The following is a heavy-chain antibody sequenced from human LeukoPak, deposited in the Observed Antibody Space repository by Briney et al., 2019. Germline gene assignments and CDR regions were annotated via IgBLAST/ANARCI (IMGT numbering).Heavy chain of an antibody. J-gene: IGHJ4*02. CDR3: ARTARPQTWLVLRYFDY. V-gene: IGHV3-7*01. CDR2: IKQDGSEK. CDR1: GFTFSSYW. D-gene: IGHD6-19*01. Sequence: GGSLRLSCAASGFTFSSYWMSWVRQAPGKGLEWVANIKQDGSEKYYVDSVKGRFTISRDSAKNSLYLQMNSLRADDTAVYYCARTARPQTWLVLRYFDYWGQGTLVTVSS.